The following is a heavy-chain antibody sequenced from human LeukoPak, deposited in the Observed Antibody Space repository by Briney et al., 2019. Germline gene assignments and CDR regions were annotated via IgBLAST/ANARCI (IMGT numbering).Heavy chain of an antibody. Sequence: GGTLRLSCAASGFTVSSTYMSWVRQAPGKGLEWVSVIYSGGSTYYADSVKGRFTISRDNSKNTCYLQMNSLRAEDTAVYYCARGVSYGSGSYIGDPWGQGTLVTVPS. J-gene: IGHJ5*02. CDR2: IYSGGST. CDR1: GFTVSSTY. V-gene: IGHV3-53*01. CDR3: ARGVSYGSGSYIGDP. D-gene: IGHD3-10*01.